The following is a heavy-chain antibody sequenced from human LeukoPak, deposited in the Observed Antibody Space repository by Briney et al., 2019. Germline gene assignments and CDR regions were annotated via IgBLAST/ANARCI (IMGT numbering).Heavy chain of an antibody. CDR3: ARVGVTTVTIDY. V-gene: IGHV4-59*01. J-gene: IGHJ4*02. D-gene: IGHD4-17*01. CDR2: IYYSGST. Sequence: SETLSLTCTVSGGSISSYYWSWIRQPPGKGVEWIGYIYYSGSTNYNPSLKSRVTISVDTSKNQFSLKLSSVTAADTAVYYCARVGVTTVTIDYWGQGTLVTVSS. CDR1: GGSISSYY.